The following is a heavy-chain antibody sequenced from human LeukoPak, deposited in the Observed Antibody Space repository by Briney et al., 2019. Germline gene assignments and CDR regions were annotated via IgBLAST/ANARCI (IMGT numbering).Heavy chain of an antibody. J-gene: IGHJ3*02. V-gene: IGHV4-59*01. CDR3: ARDRPGIAVAGDAFDI. D-gene: IGHD6-19*01. Sequence: PSETLSLTCSVSGGSISTYYWNWIRQPPGKGLEWIGYIYNTGTTNYNPSLKSRVTISVDTSKNQFSLNLRSVNAADTAVYYCARDRPGIAVAGDAFDIWGQGTMVTVSS. CDR1: GGSISTYY. CDR2: IYNTGTT.